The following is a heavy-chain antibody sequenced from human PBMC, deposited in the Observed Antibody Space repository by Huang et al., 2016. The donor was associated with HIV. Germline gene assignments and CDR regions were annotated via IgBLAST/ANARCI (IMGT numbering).Heavy chain of an antibody. J-gene: IGHJ4*02. V-gene: IGHV4-39*01. CDR3: ARHGPRGLVRGAIAY. CDR1: GGSINSQFYY. Sequence: QVQLQESGPGLVKPSETLSLTCNVSGGSINSQFYYWGWIRQPPGKGLEGIGTTAFTGTTYYNPSLESRVTLSVDTSKIQFSLKVTSVTPADTAIYYCARHGPRGLVRGAIAYWGQGALVTVSS. CDR2: TAFTGTT. D-gene: IGHD3-10*01.